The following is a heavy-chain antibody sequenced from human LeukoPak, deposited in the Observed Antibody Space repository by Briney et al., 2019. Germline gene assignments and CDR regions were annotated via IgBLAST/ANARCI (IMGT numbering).Heavy chain of an antibody. Sequence: ASVKVSCKASGYTFTSYGISWVRQAPGQGLEWMGWISAYNGITNCAQKLQGRVTMTTDASTRTAYMELSSLRSEDTAVYYCARDNDSRDPPHFDYWGQGTLVTVSS. CDR3: ARDNDSRDPPHFDY. D-gene: IGHD3-16*01. J-gene: IGHJ4*02. CDR2: ISAYNGIT. CDR1: GYTFTSYG. V-gene: IGHV1-18*01.